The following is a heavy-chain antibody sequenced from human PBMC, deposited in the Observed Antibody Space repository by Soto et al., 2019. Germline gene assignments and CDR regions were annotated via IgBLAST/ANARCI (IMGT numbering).Heavy chain of an antibody. CDR1: GFTFSSYS. V-gene: IGHV3-21*01. Sequence: GGSLRLSCAASGFTFSSYSMNWVRQAPGKGLEWVSSISSSSSYIYYADSVKGRFTISRDNAKNSLYLQMNSLRAEDTAVYYCARAFGGYDGYYYYCGMDVWGQGTTVTVSS. CDR3: ARAFGGYDGYYYYCGMDV. D-gene: IGHD5-12*01. J-gene: IGHJ6*02. CDR2: ISSSSSYI.